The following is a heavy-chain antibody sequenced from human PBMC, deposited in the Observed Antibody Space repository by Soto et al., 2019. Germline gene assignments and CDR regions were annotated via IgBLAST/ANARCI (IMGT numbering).Heavy chain of an antibody. D-gene: IGHD3-3*01. J-gene: IGHJ4*02. V-gene: IGHV4-30-4*01. CDR1: GGSISSGDDY. Sequence: KPSGTLSLTCTVSGGSISSGDDYWSWIRQPPGKGLEWIGYIYYSGSTYYNPSLKSRVTISVDTSKNQFSLKLSSVTAADTAVYYCARVSYYDFWSGYFDYWGQGTLVTVSS. CDR2: IYYSGST. CDR3: ARVSYYDFWSGYFDY.